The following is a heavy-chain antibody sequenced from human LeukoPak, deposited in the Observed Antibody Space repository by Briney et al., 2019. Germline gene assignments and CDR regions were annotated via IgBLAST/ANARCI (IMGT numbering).Heavy chain of an antibody. CDR3: AREYGSSSSWTKHDDAFDI. Sequence: PSETLSLTCSASGGSISGYYWSWIRQPPGKELEWIAYIYYSGTTNYNPSLKSRVTISVDTSKKQFSLKLNSVTAADTAVYYCAREYGSSSSWTKHDDAFDIWGQGTMVTVSS. D-gene: IGHD6-13*01. CDR1: GGSISGYY. V-gene: IGHV4-59*01. J-gene: IGHJ3*02. CDR2: IYYSGTT.